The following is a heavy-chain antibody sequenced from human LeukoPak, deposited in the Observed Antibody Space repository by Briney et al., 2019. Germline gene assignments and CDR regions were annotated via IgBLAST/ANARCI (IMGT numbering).Heavy chain of an antibody. CDR1: GFTFSSYS. CDR2: ISSRSTYI. D-gene: IGHD3-16*01. CDR3: AKSTRAVMAMMDV. V-gene: IGHV3-21*01. J-gene: IGHJ6*04. Sequence: GGSLRLPCAASGFTFSSYSMNWVRQAPGKGLEWVSSISSRSTYIYHADSVKGRFTISRDNAKNSLFLQMNSLRAEDTAVYFCAKSTRAVMAMMDVWGKGTTVTVSS.